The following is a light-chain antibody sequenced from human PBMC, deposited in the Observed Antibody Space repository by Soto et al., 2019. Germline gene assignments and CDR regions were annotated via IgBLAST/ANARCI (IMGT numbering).Light chain of an antibody. Sequence: EIVLTQSADTLSLSPGERETLSCRASQSVRSNYLAWYQQKPGQAPRFLIYDASNRATGIQDRFSGSGSGTDFTLTISRLEPEDLAVYYCQQYGRTPLTFGGGTKVEIK. CDR3: QQYGRTPLT. V-gene: IGKV3-20*01. J-gene: IGKJ4*01. CDR2: DAS. CDR1: QSVRSNY.